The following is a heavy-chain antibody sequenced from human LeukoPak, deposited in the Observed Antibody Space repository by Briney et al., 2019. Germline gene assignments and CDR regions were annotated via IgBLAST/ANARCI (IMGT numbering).Heavy chain of an antibody. CDR1: GFTFSSYR. J-gene: IGHJ6*03. D-gene: IGHD2-2*02. V-gene: IGHV3-21*01. Sequence: GGSLRLSCAASGFTFSSYRMNWVRQAPGKGLEWVSSISSSGSYIFYADSVKGRFTISRDNAGDSLYLQMNSLRAEDTAVYYCVRNLGYCSDSSSYSKYRDVWGKGTTVTVSS. CDR3: VRNLGYCSDSSSYSKYRDV. CDR2: ISSSGSYI.